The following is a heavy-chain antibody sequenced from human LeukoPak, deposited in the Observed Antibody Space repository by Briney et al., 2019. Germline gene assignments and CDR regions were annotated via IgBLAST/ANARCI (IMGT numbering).Heavy chain of an antibody. J-gene: IGHJ6*03. V-gene: IGHV4-4*07. Sequence: PSETLSLTCTVSGGSISSYYWSWIRQPAGKGLEWIGRIYTSGSTNYNPSLKSRVTMSVDTSKNQFSLKLSSVTAADTAVYYCARDWYYDSSGYYYHYYYYMDVWGKGTTVTVSS. CDR3: ARDWYYDSSGYYYHYYYYMDV. CDR1: GGSISSYY. D-gene: IGHD3-22*01. CDR2: IYTSGST.